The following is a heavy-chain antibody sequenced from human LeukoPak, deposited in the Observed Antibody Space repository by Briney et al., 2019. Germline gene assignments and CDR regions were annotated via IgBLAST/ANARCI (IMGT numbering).Heavy chain of an antibody. Sequence: PSETLSLTCAVSGGSISSGGYSWSWIRQPPGKGLEWIGYIYHSGSTYYNPSLKSRVTISVDRSKNQFSLKLSSVTAADTAVYYCARGGYCSCGSCYTAIFDYWGQGTLVTVSS. V-gene: IGHV4-30-2*01. D-gene: IGHD2-15*01. J-gene: IGHJ4*02. CDR1: GGSISSGGYS. CDR3: ARGGYCSCGSCYTAIFDY. CDR2: IYHSGST.